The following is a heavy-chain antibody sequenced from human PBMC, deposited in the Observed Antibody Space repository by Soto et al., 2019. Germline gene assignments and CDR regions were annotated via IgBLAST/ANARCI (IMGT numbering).Heavy chain of an antibody. J-gene: IGHJ4*02. CDR3: ALSMVRGASPGY. CDR2: MSRDGSQK. Sequence: GGSLRLSCAASGFTFSEYAMTWVRQAPGKGLEWVANMSRDGSQKYYVDSVQGRFTISRDNAKNSLYLQMNSLTAEDTAIYYCALSMVRGASPGYWGQGPLVTVSS. V-gene: IGHV3-7*01. D-gene: IGHD3-10*01. CDR1: GFTFSEYA.